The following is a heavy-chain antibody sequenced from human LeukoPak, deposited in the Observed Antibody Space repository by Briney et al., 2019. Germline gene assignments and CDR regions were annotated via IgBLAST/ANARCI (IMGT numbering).Heavy chain of an antibody. CDR3: VRGARGSRSGFDF. V-gene: IGHV3-11*01. CDR1: EFTFSDYY. Sequence: GGSLRLSCLVPEFTFSDYYMSWIRQVPGRGLEWISYISGSGATIYYAASVKGRFTITRDNARNSLYMQMNDLRSGDTAVYYCVRGARGSRSGFDFWGQGTLVTVSS. CDR2: ISGSGATI. D-gene: IGHD3-10*01. J-gene: IGHJ4*02.